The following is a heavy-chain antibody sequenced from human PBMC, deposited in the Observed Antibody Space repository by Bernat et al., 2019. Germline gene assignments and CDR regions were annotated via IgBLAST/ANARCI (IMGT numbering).Heavy chain of an antibody. Sequence: EVQLVESGGGLVQPGGSLKLSCAASGFTFSGSAMHWVRQASGKGLEWVGRIRSKANSYATAYAASVKGRFTISRDDSKNTAYLQMNSLKTEDTAVYYCTRRHSSTRDNWADYWGQGTLVTVSS. J-gene: IGHJ4*02. CDR1: GFTFSGSA. CDR2: IRSKANSYAT. D-gene: IGHD6-13*01. V-gene: IGHV3-73*01. CDR3: TRRHSSTRDNWADY.